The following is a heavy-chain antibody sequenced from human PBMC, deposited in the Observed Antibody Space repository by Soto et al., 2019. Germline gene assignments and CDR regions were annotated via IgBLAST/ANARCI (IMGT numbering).Heavy chain of an antibody. Sequence: ASVKVSCKASGYTFTSYGISWVRQAPGQGLEWMGWISAYSGNTNYAQKLQGRVTMTTDTSTSTAYMELRSLRSDDTAVYYCARGIPATGTTDSGYYMDVWGKGTTVTVAS. J-gene: IGHJ6*03. CDR1: GYTFTSYG. CDR2: ISAYSGNT. V-gene: IGHV1-18*01. D-gene: IGHD1-7*01. CDR3: ARGIPATGTTDSGYYMDV.